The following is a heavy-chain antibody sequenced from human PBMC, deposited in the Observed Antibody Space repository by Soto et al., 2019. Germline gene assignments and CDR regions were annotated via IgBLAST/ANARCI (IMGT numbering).Heavy chain of an antibody. Sequence: QVQLKQSGAEVKKPGSSVRVSCKASGGTFSTDAISWVRQAPGQGLEWMGAIVPRFGTTNYAQKFQGRVTITADESTSTAYVELESLRSEDTALYYWARGDLDYDSGGFLHYAFDVWGQGTLVTVSS. V-gene: IGHV1-69*01. CDR1: GGTFSTDA. D-gene: IGHD3-22*01. CDR2: IVPRFGTT. CDR3: ARGDLDYDSGGFLHYAFDV. J-gene: IGHJ3*01.